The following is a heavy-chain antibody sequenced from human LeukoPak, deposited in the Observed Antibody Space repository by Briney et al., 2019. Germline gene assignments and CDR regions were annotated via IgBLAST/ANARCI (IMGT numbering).Heavy chain of an antibody. Sequence: GGSLRLSCAASGFTFSSYGMHWVRQAPGKGLEWVAVISYDGSNKYYADSVKGRFTISRDNSKNTLYLQMNSLRAEDTAVYYCAKDHPYSSGLPDYWGQGTLVTVS. CDR2: ISYDGSNK. J-gene: IGHJ4*02. D-gene: IGHD6-19*01. CDR3: AKDHPYSSGLPDY. CDR1: GFTFSSYG. V-gene: IGHV3-30*18.